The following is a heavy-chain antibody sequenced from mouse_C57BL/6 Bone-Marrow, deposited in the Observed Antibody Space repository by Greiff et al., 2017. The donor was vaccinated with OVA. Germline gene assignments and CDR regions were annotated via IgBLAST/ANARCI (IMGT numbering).Heavy chain of an antibody. CDR3: ARRSSNSYAMDY. CDR1: GYTFTSYW. V-gene: IGHV1-69*01. J-gene: IGHJ4*01. CDR2: LDPSDSYT. Sequence: QVQLKQPGAELVMPGASVKLSCKASGYTFTSYWMHWVKRRPGRGLEWIGELDPSDSYTNYHQKIKGKSTLTVDKDSSTAYMQLSGLSAEDSAVYYCARRSSNSYAMDYWGQGTSVTVSS. D-gene: IGHD2-5*01.